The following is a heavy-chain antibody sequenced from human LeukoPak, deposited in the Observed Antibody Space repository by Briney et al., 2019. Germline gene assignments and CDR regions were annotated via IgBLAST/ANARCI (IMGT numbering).Heavy chain of an antibody. CDR3: ARDPAP. V-gene: IGHV1-18*01. CDR1: VYTFTNYG. J-gene: IGHJ5*02. Sequence: ASVTVSFKSSVYTFTNYGISWVRQAPGKGLEWMGWISAYNGNTNYAQKLQGRVTMTTDTSTSTAYMELRSLRSDDTAVYYCARDPAPWGQGTLVTVSS. CDR2: ISAYNGNT.